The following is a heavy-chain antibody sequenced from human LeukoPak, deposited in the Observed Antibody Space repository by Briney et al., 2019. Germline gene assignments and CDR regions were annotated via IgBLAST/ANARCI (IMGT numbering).Heavy chain of an antibody. J-gene: IGHJ5*02. V-gene: IGHV4-4*07. CDR2: IYNSGST. D-gene: IGHD4-17*01. Sequence: TSEALSLTCTVYGVSISNFYWSWIRQSAGKGLEWIGRIYNSGSTKYNPSLKSRVTISLDKSKNQFSLKLSSVTAADTAVYYCARDPGDYSGWFDPWGQGTLVTVSS. CDR1: GVSISNFY. CDR3: ARDPGDYSGWFDP.